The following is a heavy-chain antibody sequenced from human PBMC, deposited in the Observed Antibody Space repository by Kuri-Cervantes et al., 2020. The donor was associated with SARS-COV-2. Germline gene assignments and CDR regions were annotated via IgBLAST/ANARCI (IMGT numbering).Heavy chain of an antibody. D-gene: IGHD5-24*01. Sequence: GSLRLSCAVYGGSFSGYYWSWIRQPPGKGLGWIGEINHSGSTNYNPSLKSRVTISVDTSKKQFSLDLRSVTAADTAIYYCARGPGYNGYYYMDVWGNGTTVTVSS. CDR2: INHSGST. V-gene: IGHV4-34*01. J-gene: IGHJ6*03. CDR1: GGSFSGYY. CDR3: ARGPGYNGYYYMDV.